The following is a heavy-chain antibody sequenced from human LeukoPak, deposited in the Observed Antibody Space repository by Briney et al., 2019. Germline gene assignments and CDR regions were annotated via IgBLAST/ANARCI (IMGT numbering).Heavy chain of an antibody. V-gene: IGHV3-30*18. D-gene: IGHD3-10*01. Sequence: PGRSLRLSCAASGFTFSSYGMHWVRQAPGKGLEWVAVISYDGSNKYYADSVKGRFTISRDNSKNTLYLQMNSLRAEDTAVYYCAKDLRELLGSYYYGMDVRGKGTTVTVSS. CDR2: ISYDGSNK. CDR3: AKDLRELLGSYYYGMDV. CDR1: GFTFSSYG. J-gene: IGHJ6*04.